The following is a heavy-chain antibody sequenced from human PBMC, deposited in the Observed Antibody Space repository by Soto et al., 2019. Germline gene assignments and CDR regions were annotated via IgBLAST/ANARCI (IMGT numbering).Heavy chain of an antibody. Sequence: GGSLRLSCSASGFTFAAYAMTWFRQAPGKGLEWVGFVRSQAYGGTTEYAASVKGRFTISRDDSKSLMYLQMNSLKSDDTAVYFCAKISPTSYFDLWGQGTQVTVSS. D-gene: IGHD1-26*01. CDR3: AKISPTSYFDL. V-gene: IGHV3-49*03. CDR2: VRSQAYGGTT. J-gene: IGHJ4*02. CDR1: GFTFAAYA.